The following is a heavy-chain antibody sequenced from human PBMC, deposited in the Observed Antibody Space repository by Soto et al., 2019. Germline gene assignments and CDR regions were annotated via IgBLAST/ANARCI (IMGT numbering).Heavy chain of an antibody. Sequence: GGSLRLSCAASGFTFSDHYMDWVRQAPGKGLEWVGRTRNKANSYTTEYAASVKGRFTISRDDSKNSLYLQMNSLKTEDTAVYYCARARRGGDYDILTGYLYYYYMDVWGKGTTVTVSS. CDR3: ARARRGGDYDILTGYLYYYYMDV. J-gene: IGHJ6*03. V-gene: IGHV3-72*01. CDR1: GFTFSDHY. D-gene: IGHD3-9*01. CDR2: TRNKANSYTT.